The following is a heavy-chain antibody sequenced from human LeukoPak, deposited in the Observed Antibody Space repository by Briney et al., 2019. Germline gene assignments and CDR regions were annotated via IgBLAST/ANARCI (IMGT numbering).Heavy chain of an antibody. CDR2: IRYDGSNK. V-gene: IGHV3-30*02. D-gene: IGHD5-24*01. Sequence: GGSLRLSCAASGFTFSSYGMHWVRQAPGKGLEWVAFIRYDGSNKYYADSVKGRFTISSDNSKNTLYLQMNSLRAEDTAVYYCARGRMATIYFDYWGQGTLVTVSS. CDR1: GFTFSSYG. J-gene: IGHJ4*02. CDR3: ARGRMATIYFDY.